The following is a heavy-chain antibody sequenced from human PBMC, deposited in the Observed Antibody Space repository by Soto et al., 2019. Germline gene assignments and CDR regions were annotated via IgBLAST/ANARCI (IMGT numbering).Heavy chain of an antibody. CDR2: IYYSGST. D-gene: IGHD3-22*01. CDR1: GGSISSGGYY. J-gene: IGHJ4*02. CDR3: ARGTNDYDSSGYYPYYFDY. Sequence: PSETLSLTCTVSGGSISSGGYYWSWIRQHPGKGLEWIGYIYYSGSTYYNPSLKSRVTISVDTSKNQFSLKLSSVTAADTAVYYCARGTNDYDSSGYYPYYFDYWGQGTLVTFSS. V-gene: IGHV4-31*03.